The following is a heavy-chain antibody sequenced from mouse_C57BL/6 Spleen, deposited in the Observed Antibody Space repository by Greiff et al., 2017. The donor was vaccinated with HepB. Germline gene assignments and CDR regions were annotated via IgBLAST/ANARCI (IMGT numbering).Heavy chain of an antibody. J-gene: IGHJ3*01. CDR2: IDPENGDT. Sequence: EVKLMESGAELVRPGASVKLSCTASGFNIKDDYMHWVKQRPEQGLEWIGWIDPENGDTEYASKFQGKATITADTSSNTAYLQLSSLTSEDTAVYYCTTGIIEAYWGQGTLVTVSA. V-gene: IGHV14-4*01. CDR1: GFNIKDDY. CDR3: TTGIIEAY. D-gene: IGHD1-1*01.